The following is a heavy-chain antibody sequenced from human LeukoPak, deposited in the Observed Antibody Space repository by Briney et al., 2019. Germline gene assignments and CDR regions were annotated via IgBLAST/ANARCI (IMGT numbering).Heavy chain of an antibody. CDR3: ASGGVVINFDF. J-gene: IGHJ4*02. Sequence: GGSLRLSCAVSGFTFSKYSMHWVRQAPGKGLEWVAVISNAGSNKDYADSVRGRFTISRDNSKNTLYLQMNSLRVEDTAVYYCASGGVVINFDFWGQGTLVTVSS. D-gene: IGHD3-22*01. V-gene: IGHV3-30*04. CDR1: GFTFSKYS. CDR2: ISNAGSNK.